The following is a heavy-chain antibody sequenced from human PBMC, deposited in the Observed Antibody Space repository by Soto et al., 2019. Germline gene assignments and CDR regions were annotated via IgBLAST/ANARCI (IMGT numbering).Heavy chain of an antibody. V-gene: IGHV3-23*01. CDR3: AKRWGNRFLEPRDYFDY. J-gene: IGHJ4*02. CDR1: GFTLSSSA. D-gene: IGHD3-3*01. Sequence: PGGSLRLSCAASGFTLSSSAMSWVRQAPGKGLEWVSAISGSGDNTYHADSVKGRFTISRDNSKNTLYLQMNSLRAEDTAVYYCAKRWGNRFLEPRDYFDYWGQGTLVTVS. CDR2: ISGSGDNT.